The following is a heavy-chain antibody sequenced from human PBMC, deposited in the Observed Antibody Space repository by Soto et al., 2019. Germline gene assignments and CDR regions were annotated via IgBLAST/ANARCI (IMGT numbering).Heavy chain of an antibody. CDR1: GYTFTSYG. V-gene: IGHV1-18*01. CDR2: ISAYNGNT. D-gene: IGHD1-26*01. J-gene: IGHJ4*02. Sequence: QVQLVQSGAEVKKPGASVKVSCKASGYTFTSYGISWVRQAPGQGLEWMGWISAYNGNTNYAQKLQGRVTMTTDTSTSTAYMELRSLRSDATAVYYCAREWEPADAPPKYYFDYWGQGTLVTVSS. CDR3: AREWEPADAPPKYYFDY.